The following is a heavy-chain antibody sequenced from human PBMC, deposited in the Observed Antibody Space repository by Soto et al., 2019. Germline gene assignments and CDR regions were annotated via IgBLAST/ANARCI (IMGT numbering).Heavy chain of an antibody. J-gene: IGHJ3*02. D-gene: IGHD1-26*01. V-gene: IGHV3-15*01. CDR2: IKSKTDGGTT. CDR1: GFTFSNAW. Sequence: EVQLVESGGGLVKPGGSLRLSCAASGFTFSNAWMSWVRQAPGKGLEWVGRIKSKTDGGTTDYAAPVKGRFTISRDDSKNTLYLQMNSLKTEDTAVYYCTTDFLVVGIGQGLDIWGQGTMVTVSS. CDR3: TTDFLVVGIGQGLDI.